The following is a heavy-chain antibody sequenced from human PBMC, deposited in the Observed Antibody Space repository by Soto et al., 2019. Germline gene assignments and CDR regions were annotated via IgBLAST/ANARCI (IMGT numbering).Heavy chain of an antibody. CDR3: ARPYYDFWSGYYTEFYFAY. J-gene: IGHJ4*02. V-gene: IGHV3-7*01. Sequence: PSGSTGLSCASSRVSFSSYWMSMVRQAPGKWLEWVANIKQDGSEKYYVDSVKGRFTISRDNAKNSLYLQMNSLRAEDTAVYYCARPYYDFWSGYYTEFYFAYRGQGTLVTVSS. CDR1: RVSFSSYW. CDR2: IKQDGSEK. D-gene: IGHD3-3*01.